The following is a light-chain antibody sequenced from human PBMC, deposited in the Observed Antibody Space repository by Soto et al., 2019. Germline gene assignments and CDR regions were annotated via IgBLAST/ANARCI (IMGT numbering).Light chain of an antibody. Sequence: ALTQPRSVSGSPGQSVTISCTGTSSDVGGYNYVSWYQQHPGKAPKLMIYDVSKRPSGVPDRFSGSKSGNTASLTISGLQAEDEADYYCCSYAGSYTYVFGTGTKVTVL. CDR1: SSDVGGYNY. CDR3: CSYAGSYTYV. V-gene: IGLV2-11*01. CDR2: DVS. J-gene: IGLJ1*01.